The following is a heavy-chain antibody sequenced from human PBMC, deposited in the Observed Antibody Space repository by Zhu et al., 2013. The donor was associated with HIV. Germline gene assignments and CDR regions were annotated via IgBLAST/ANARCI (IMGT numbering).Heavy chain of an antibody. J-gene: IGHJ4*02. Sequence: QVQLQQWGAGLLKPSETLSLTCTVSGGSISSYYWSWIRQPPGKGLEWIGYIYYNGSTNYNPSLKSRVTISVDTSKNQFSLKLSSVTAADTAVYYCARRAPATYYFDYWGQGTLVTVSS. CDR3: ARRAPATYYFDY. V-gene: IGHV4-59*01. CDR1: GGSISSYY. CDR2: IYYNGST.